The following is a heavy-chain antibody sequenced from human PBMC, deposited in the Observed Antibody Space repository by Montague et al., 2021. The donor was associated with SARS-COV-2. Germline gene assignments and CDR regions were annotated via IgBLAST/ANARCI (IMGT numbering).Heavy chain of an antibody. CDR2: IYYSGST. CDR3: ARRALGYCSGGSCYSGFDY. Sequence: SETLSLTCTVSGGSISNYYWSWIRQPPGKGLEWIGYIYYSGSTNYNPFLKSRVTISVDTSKNQFSLKLSSVTAADTAVYYCARRALGYCSGGSCYSGFDYWGQGTLVTVSS. J-gene: IGHJ4*02. V-gene: IGHV4-59*08. D-gene: IGHD2-15*01. CDR1: GGSISNYY.